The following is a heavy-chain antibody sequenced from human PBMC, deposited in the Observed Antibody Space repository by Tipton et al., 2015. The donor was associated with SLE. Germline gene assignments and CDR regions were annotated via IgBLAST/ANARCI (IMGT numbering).Heavy chain of an antibody. CDR1: AYSITNGYY. D-gene: IGHD5-12*01. CDR3: ARGHERHYDSPNFDI. J-gene: IGHJ3*02. Sequence: TLSLTCTVSAYSITNGYYWGWIRQPPGKGLEWIGEINHSGSTNYNPSLKSRVTISVDTSKNQFSLKLSSVTAADTAVYYCARGHERHYDSPNFDIWGQGTMVTVSS. CDR2: INHSGST. V-gene: IGHV4-38-2*02.